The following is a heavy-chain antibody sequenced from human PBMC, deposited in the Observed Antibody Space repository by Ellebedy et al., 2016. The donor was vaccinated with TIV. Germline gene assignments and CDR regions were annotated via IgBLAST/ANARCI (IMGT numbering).Heavy chain of an antibody. CDR3: ARELYGGPDY. D-gene: IGHD2-2*02. CDR2: ISGSGGST. CDR1: GFTFSSYA. Sequence: GESLKISXAASGFTFSSYAMSWVRQAPGKGLEWVSAISGSGGSTYYADSVKGRFTISRDNAKNSLYLQMNSLRAEDTAVYYCARELYGGPDYWGQGTLVTVSS. J-gene: IGHJ4*02. V-gene: IGHV3-23*01.